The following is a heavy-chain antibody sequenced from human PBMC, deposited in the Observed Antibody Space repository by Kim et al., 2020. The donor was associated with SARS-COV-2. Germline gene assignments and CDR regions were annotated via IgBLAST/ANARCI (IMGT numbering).Heavy chain of an antibody. J-gene: IGHJ4*02. CDR2: ISADGINT. V-gene: IGHV3-74*01. Sequence: GGSLRLSCAVSGFTLNTYWMHWVRQAPGKGLEWLSRISADGINTVYADSVKGRFTISRDTAKNTMYLQMNSLRAEDTAVYYCASHRRGWLSAYWGQGILVSVSS. CDR3: ASHRRGWLSAY. D-gene: IGHD6-19*01. CDR1: GFTLNTYW.